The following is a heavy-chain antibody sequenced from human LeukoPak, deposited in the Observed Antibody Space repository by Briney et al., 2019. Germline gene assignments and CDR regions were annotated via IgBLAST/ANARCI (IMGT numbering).Heavy chain of an antibody. J-gene: IGHJ4*02. D-gene: IGHD3-10*01. Sequence: PSETLSLTCAVYGGSFSGYYWSWIRQPPGKGLEWIGEINHSGSTNYNPSLKSRVTISVDTSKNQFSLKLSSVTAADTAVYYCAREGYYGSGRLTDYWSQGTLVTVSS. CDR1: GGSFSGYY. V-gene: IGHV4-34*01. CDR2: INHSGST. CDR3: AREGYYGSGRLTDY.